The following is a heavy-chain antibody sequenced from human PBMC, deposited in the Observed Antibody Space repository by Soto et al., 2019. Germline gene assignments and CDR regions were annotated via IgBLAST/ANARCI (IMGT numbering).Heavy chain of an antibody. J-gene: IGHJ5*02. V-gene: IGHV1-18*01. CDR2: ISAYNGNT. CDR3: ARVVYYGSGSNNWFDP. Sequence: QVQLVQSGAEVKKPGASVKVSCKASGYTFTSYGISWVRQAPGQGLEWMGWISAYNGNTNYTQKLQGRVTMTTDTXTIXAYRELRSVRSDDTAVYYCARVVYYGSGSNNWFDPWGQGTLVTVSS. D-gene: IGHD3-10*01. CDR1: GYTFTSYG.